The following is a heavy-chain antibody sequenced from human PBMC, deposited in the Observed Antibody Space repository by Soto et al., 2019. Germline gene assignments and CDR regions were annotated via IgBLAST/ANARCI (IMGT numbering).Heavy chain of an antibody. V-gene: IGHV3-23*01. D-gene: IGHD1-7*01. CDR2: ISGSSGNT. J-gene: IGHJ4*02. Sequence: GGSLRLSCAASGFTINTYVMNWVRQAPGKGLEWVSAISGSSGNTNYAESVRGRFTISRDNSKNTLYLQMNSLRAEDTAVYYCAKVLFRNDWNFGYDYWGQGALVTVSS. CDR3: AKVLFRNDWNFGYDY. CDR1: GFTINTYV.